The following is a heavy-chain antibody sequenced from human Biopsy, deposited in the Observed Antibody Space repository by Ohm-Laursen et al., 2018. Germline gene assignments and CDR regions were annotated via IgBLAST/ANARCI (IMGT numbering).Heavy chain of an antibody. CDR1: GYTFTAFS. CDR3: ARGRRHCSGTCSRWYFDL. D-gene: IGHD2-2*01. V-gene: IGHV1-2*02. Sequence: ASVKVSCKASGYTFTAFSVHWLRQAPGQGLEWMGWINPKSGDTDYPQNFQGRVSMTRDTSISTAYMDLSRLRSDGTAVYYCARGRRHCSGTCSRWYFDLWGRGTLVTVSS. CDR2: INPKSGDT. J-gene: IGHJ2*01.